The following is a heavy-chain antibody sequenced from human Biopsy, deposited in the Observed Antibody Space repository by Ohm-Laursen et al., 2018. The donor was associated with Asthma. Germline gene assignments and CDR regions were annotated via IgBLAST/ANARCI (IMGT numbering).Heavy chain of an antibody. CDR3: AKSADYYDSTDYLDF. CDR2: IKHDGTEK. V-gene: IGHV3-7*03. Sequence: GSLRLSCTAAGFTFGDYWMSWVRQVPGKGLEWVANIKHDGTEKNHVDSLKGRFTISRDNAKNSLYLQMQSLRPEDTAFYYCAKSADYYDSTDYLDFWGRGTLVTVPS. J-gene: IGHJ4*01. D-gene: IGHD3-22*01. CDR1: GFTFGDYW.